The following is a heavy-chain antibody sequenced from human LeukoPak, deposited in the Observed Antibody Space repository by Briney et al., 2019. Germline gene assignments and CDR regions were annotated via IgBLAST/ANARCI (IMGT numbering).Heavy chain of an antibody. J-gene: IGHJ3*02. V-gene: IGHV4-59*01. CDR1: GGSISSYY. Sequence: SETLSLTWTVSGGSISSYYWSWIRQPPGKGLELIGYIYYSGSTNYNPSLKSRVTISVDTSKNQFSLRLSSGTAADTAVYYCGRPGGSRTYRFASFDIWGQRTMVTVSS. CDR2: IYYSGST. CDR3: GRPGGSRTYRFASFDI. D-gene: IGHD3-10*01.